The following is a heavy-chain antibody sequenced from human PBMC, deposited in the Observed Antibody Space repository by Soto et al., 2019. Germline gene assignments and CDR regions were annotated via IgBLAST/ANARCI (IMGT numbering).Heavy chain of an antibody. CDR3: AREKVEAARTKPGDYYYYGMDV. V-gene: IGHV3-30-3*01. J-gene: IGHJ6*02. Sequence: PGGSLRLSCAASGFTFSSYAMHWVRQAPGKGLEWVAVISYDGSNKYYADSVKGRFTISRDNSKNTLYLQMNSLRAEDTAVYYCAREKVEAARTKPGDYYYYGMDVWGQGTTVTVSS. CDR2: ISYDGSNK. D-gene: IGHD6-6*01. CDR1: GFTFSSYA.